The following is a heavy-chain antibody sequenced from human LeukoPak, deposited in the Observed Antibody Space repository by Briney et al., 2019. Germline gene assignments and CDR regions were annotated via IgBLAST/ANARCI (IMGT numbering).Heavy chain of an antibody. J-gene: IGHJ4*02. Sequence: GGSLRLSCAASGFTFSSYAMSWVRQAPGKGLEWVSAISGSGGSTYYADSVKGRFTISRDNTKNTLYLQMNSLRAEDTAVYYCAKDRRIAAAGTQFDYWGQGTLVTVSS. D-gene: IGHD6-13*01. CDR2: ISGSGGST. CDR1: GFTFSSYA. V-gene: IGHV3-23*01. CDR3: AKDRRIAAAGTQFDY.